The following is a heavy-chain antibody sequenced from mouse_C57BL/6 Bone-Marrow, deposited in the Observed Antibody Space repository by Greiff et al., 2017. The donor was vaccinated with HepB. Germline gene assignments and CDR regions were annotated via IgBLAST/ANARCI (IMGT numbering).Heavy chain of an antibody. CDR1: GFTFSSYA. V-gene: IGHV5-4*01. J-gene: IGHJ3*01. Sequence: EVKLVESGGGLVKPGGSLKLSCAASGFTFSSYAMSWVRQTPEKRLEWVATISAGGSYTYYPDNVKGRFTISRDHAKNNLYLQMSHLKSEDTAMYYWARDGYYASWFSYWGQGTLVTVSA. CDR2: ISAGGSYT. CDR3: ARDGYYASWFSY. D-gene: IGHD2-3*01.